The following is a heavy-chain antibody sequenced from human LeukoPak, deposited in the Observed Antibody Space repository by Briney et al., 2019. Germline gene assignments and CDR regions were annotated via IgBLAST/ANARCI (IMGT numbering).Heavy chain of an antibody. V-gene: IGHV3-11*01. J-gene: IGHJ4*02. CDR2: ISSSGSTI. D-gene: IGHD3-10*01. CDR3: ALSYFGSGSYAIRGVDY. Sequence: GGSLRLSCAASGFTFSDYYMSWIRQARGEGLEGVSYISSSGSTIYYADSVKGRFTTSRDNDRNSLYLQMNSLRAEDTAVYYCALSYFGSGSYAIRGVDYWGQGTLVTVSS. CDR1: GFTFSDYY.